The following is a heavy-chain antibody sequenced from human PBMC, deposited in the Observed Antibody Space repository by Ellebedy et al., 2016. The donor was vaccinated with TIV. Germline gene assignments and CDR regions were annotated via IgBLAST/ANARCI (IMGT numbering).Heavy chain of an antibody. V-gene: IGHV1-18*01. CDR2: ISAYNGNT. CDR3: ARAVAEVVRGVITPYYYGMDV. CDR1: GYTFTSYG. Sequence: ASVKVSXXASGYTFTSYGISWVRQAPGQGLEWMGWISAYNGNTNYAQKLQGRVTMTTDTSTSTAYMELRSLRSDDTAVYYCARAVAEVVRGVITPYYYGMDVWGQGTTVTVSS. D-gene: IGHD3-10*01. J-gene: IGHJ6*02.